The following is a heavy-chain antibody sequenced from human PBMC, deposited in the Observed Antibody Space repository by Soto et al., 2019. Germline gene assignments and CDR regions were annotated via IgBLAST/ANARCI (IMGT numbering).Heavy chain of an antibody. D-gene: IGHD2-2*01. J-gene: IGHJ6*02. CDR2: IIPIFGTA. CDR1: GGTFSSYA. V-gene: IGHV1-69*12. Sequence: QVQLVQSGAEVKKPGSSVKVSCKASGGTFSSYAISWVRQAPGQGLEWMGGIIPIFGTANYAQKFQGRFTITADESRSTAYMEPSRLRSEDPAVYYCARHVPAGGYYFGMDVWGQGTTVTVSS. CDR3: ARHVPAGGYYFGMDV.